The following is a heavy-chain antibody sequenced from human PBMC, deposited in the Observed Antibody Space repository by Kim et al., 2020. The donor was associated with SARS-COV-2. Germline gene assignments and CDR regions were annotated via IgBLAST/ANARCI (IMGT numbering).Heavy chain of an antibody. CDR1: GFTFSSYG. CDR3: ARDRTGGPARSGWSYYYYGMDV. CDR2: ISYDGSNK. V-gene: IGHV3-30*03. Sequence: GGSLRLSCAASGFTFSSYGMHWVRQAPGKGLEWVAVISYDGSNKNYADSVKGRFTISRDNSKDTLYLQMNSLRAEGTAVYYCARDRTGGPARSGWSYYYYGMDVWGQGTTVTVSS. D-gene: IGHD6-19*01. J-gene: IGHJ6*02.